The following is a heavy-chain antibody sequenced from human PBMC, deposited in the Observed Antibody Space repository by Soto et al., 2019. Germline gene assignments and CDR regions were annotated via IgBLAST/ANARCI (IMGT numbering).Heavy chain of an antibody. V-gene: IGHV3-66*01. Sequence: EVQLVESGGGLVQPGGSLRLSCAASGFTVSSNYMSWVRQAPGKGLEWVSVIYSGGSTYYADSVKGRFTISRDNSKNTLYLQINSLSAEDTAVYYCVSGLWCSSTSCYSPRGMGYYDYYMDVWGKGTTVAVAS. CDR1: GFTVSSNY. CDR2: IYSGGST. D-gene: IGHD2-2*01. J-gene: IGHJ6*03. CDR3: VSGLWCSSTSCYSPRGMGYYDYYMDV.